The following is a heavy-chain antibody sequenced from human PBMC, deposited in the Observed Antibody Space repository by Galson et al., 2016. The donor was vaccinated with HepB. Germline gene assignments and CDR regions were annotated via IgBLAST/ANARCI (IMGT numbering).Heavy chain of an antibody. D-gene: IGHD2-21*02. CDR1: GYSFTNYW. CDR2: IYPGDSDT. Sequence: QSGAEVKKPGESLKISCKGSGYSFTNYWIGWVRQMPGKGLEWMGIIYPGDSDTRYNPSFQGQVTISADKSISTAYLQWRSLQASDTAMYYCARHVVVTATTYADYWGQGTLVTVSS. J-gene: IGHJ4*02. V-gene: IGHV5-51*01. CDR3: ARHVVVTATTYADY.